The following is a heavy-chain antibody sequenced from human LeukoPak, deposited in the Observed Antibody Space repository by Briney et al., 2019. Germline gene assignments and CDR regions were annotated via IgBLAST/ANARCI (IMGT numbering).Heavy chain of an antibody. Sequence: GGSLRLSCAASGFTFSAYSMNWVRQAPEKGLEWVSYIGSSSSPIYYADSVKGRFTISRDNAKNSLYLQMDSLRAEDTAVYYCSRDQAYSFDYWGQGTLVTVSS. CDR3: SRDQAYSFDY. J-gene: IGHJ4*02. D-gene: IGHD4-11*01. CDR2: IGSSSSPI. V-gene: IGHV3-48*01. CDR1: GFTFSAYS.